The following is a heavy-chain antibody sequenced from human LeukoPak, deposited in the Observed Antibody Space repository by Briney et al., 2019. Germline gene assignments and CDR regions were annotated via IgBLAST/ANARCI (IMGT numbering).Heavy chain of an antibody. J-gene: IGHJ5*02. Sequence: GGSLRLSCAASGFTFSSYWMTLVRQAPGKGLEWVANIKEDGSEKDYEDAVKGRFTISRDNAKNSLYLQMNSLRAEDTAVYHCARGSGWFDPWGQGTLVTVSS. CDR3: ARGSGWFDP. D-gene: IGHD3-3*01. V-gene: IGHV3-7*01. CDR1: GFTFSSYW. CDR2: IKEDGSEK.